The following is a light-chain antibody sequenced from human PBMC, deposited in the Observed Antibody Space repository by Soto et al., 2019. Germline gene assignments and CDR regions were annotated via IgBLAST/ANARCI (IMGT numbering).Light chain of an antibody. J-gene: IGKJ1*01. CDR2: GAS. CDR3: QQHNSFPPWT. CDR1: QSVNTN. Sequence: TQSPATLSVSPGGRATLTCRASQSVNTNVAWYQQKPGRAPKLLIFGASTLQSGVPSRFSGSGSGTDFTLTISSLQPEDFATYFCQQHNSFPPWTFGQGTKVEIK. V-gene: IGKV1-9*01.